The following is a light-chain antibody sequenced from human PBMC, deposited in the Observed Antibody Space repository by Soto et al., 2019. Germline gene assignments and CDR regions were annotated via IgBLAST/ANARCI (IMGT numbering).Light chain of an antibody. Sequence: DIQMTQSPSTLSASVGDRVTITCRASQSIDSWLAWYQQKPGKAPKLLMYDASSLESGVSSRFSGSGSGTEFTLTISSLQPDDFATYYCQHYNSYSEAFGQGTKVDIK. V-gene: IGKV1-5*01. CDR3: QHYNSYSEA. CDR2: DAS. CDR1: QSIDSW. J-gene: IGKJ1*01.